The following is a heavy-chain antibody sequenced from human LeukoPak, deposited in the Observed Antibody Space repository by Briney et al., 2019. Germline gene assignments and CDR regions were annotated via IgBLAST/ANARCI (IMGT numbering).Heavy chain of an antibody. CDR2: INTDGSST. CDR1: GFTFSSYW. V-gene: IGHV3-74*01. CDR3: ARDDGNFGWYDPYFDY. Sequence: GGSLRLSCAASGFTFSSYWMHWVRQAPGKGLVWVSRINTDGSSTSYADFVKGRFTISRDNAKNTLYLQMNSLRAEDTAVYYCARDDGNFGWYDPYFDYWGQGTLVTVSS. D-gene: IGHD6-19*01. J-gene: IGHJ4*02.